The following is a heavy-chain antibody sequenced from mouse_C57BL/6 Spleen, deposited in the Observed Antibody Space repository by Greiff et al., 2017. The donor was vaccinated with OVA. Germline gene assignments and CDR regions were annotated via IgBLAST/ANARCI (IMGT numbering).Heavy chain of an antibody. CDR1: GYTFTSYW. J-gene: IGHJ3*01. CDR3: ARGDFPFAY. Sequence: QVQLQQPGAELVMPGASVKLSCKASGYTFTSYWMHWVKQRPGQGLEWIGEIDPSDSYTNYNQKFKGKSTLTVDKSSSTAYMQLSSLTSEDSVVYYCARGDFPFAYWGQGTLVTVSA. CDR2: IDPSDSYT. V-gene: IGHV1-69*01.